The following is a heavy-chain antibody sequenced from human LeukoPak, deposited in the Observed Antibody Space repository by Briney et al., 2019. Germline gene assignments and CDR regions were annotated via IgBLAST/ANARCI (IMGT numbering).Heavy chain of an antibody. Sequence: QPGGSLRLSCAASGFTFSSYWMHWVRQAPGKGLEWVSTISGRGDNTYYAESVKGRFTISRDNSKNTLYLQMNSLRAEDTAIYYCAKDQLDHGDYEVDYWGQGTLVTVSS. J-gene: IGHJ4*02. CDR1: GFTFSSYW. CDR3: AKDQLDHGDYEVDY. V-gene: IGHV3-23*01. D-gene: IGHD4-17*01. CDR2: ISGRGDNT.